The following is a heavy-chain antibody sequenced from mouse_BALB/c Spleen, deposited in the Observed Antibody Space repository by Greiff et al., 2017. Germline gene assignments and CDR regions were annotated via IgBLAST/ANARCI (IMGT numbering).Heavy chain of an antibody. CDR3: ARRGYGNYGGYFDV. CDR1: GYTFTDYN. J-gene: IGHJ1*01. Sequence: VQLQQSGPELVKPGASVKISCKASGYTFTDYNMHWVKQSHGKSLEWIGYIYPYNGGTGYNQKFKSKATLTVDNSSSTAYMELRSLTSEDSAVYYCARRGYGNYGGYFDVWGAGTTVTVSS. CDR2: IYPYNGGT. V-gene: IGHV1S29*02. D-gene: IGHD2-10*02.